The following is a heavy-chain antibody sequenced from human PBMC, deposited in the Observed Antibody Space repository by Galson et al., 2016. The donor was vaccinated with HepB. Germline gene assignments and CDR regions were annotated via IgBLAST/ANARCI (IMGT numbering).Heavy chain of an antibody. CDR1: GHNFNISW. V-gene: IGHV5-51*01. CDR3: ARVFWPPHRDRYYYGMDV. CDR2: IYPGDSDT. Sequence: QSGAEVKQPGESLKISCTTSGHNFNISWIAWVRQMPGTGPEWMGIIYPGDSDTRSRPSFQGQVTISAAKSISTAYLQWSSPKASDTAMFYCARVFWPPHRDRYYYGMDVWGQGTTVTVSS. J-gene: IGHJ6*02. D-gene: IGHD3-3*01.